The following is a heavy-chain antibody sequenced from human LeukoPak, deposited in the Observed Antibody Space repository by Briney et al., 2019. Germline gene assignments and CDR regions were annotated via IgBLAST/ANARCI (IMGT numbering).Heavy chain of an antibody. J-gene: IGHJ6*03. CDR3: AREPGYCSSTSCYKSDYYYYMDV. CDR2: INTDGSST. Sequence: GGSLRLSCAASGFTFSDYYMSWVRQAPGKGLVWVSRINTDGSSTSYADSVKGRFTISRDNAKNTLYLQMNSLRAEDTAVYYCAREPGYCSSTSCYKSDYYYYMDVWGKGTTVTVSS. D-gene: IGHD2-2*02. CDR1: GFTFSDYY. V-gene: IGHV3-74*01.